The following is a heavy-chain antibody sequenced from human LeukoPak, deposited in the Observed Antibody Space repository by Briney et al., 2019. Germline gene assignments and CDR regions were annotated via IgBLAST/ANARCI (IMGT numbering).Heavy chain of an antibody. V-gene: IGHV3-23*01. Sequence: PGGSLRLSCAASGFTFSSYAMSWVRQAPGKGLEWVSAISGSGGSTYYADSVKGRFTISRDNSKNTLYLQMNSLRAEDTAVYYCAKDRPAWYSSSWYFDYWGQGTLVTVSS. CDR2: ISGSGGST. J-gene: IGHJ4*02. CDR3: AKDRPAWYSSSWYFDY. D-gene: IGHD6-13*01. CDR1: GFTFSSYA.